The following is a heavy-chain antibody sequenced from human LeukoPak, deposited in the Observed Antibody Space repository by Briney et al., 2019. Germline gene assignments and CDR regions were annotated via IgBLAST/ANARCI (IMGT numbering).Heavy chain of an antibody. Sequence: GESLKISCKGSGYSFTSYWIGWVRQMPGKGLEWMGIINPGDSDTRYSPSFQGQVTISADKSISTAYLQLSSLKASDTAMYYCARHPRADNWNDGWFDPWGQGTLVTVSS. D-gene: IGHD1-1*01. CDR2: INPGDSDT. CDR1: GYSFTSYW. V-gene: IGHV5-51*01. CDR3: ARHPRADNWNDGWFDP. J-gene: IGHJ5*02.